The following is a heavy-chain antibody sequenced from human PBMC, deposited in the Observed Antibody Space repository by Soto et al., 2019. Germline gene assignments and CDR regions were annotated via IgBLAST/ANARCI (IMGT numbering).Heavy chain of an antibody. D-gene: IGHD3-9*01. CDR3: ATLTRLRYFDWLLSTTFKYYFDY. CDR2: FDPEDGET. CDR1: GYTLTELS. J-gene: IGHJ4*02. V-gene: IGHV1-24*01. Sequence: ASVKVSCKVSGYTLTELSMHWVRQAPGKGLEWMGGFDPEDGETIYAQKFQGRVTMTEDTSTDTAYMELSSLRSEDTAVYYCATLTRLRYFDWLLSTTFKYYFDYWGQGTLVTVSS.